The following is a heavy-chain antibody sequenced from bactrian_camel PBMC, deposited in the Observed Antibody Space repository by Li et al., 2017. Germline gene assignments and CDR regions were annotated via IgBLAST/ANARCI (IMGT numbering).Heavy chain of an antibody. J-gene: IGHJ4*01. CDR1: GHSRGSNC. V-gene: IGHV3S32*01. CDR2: IRRDGGET. Sequence: DVQLVESGGGLVQPGGSLRLSCKVSGHSRGSNCVGWYRLPPGRAPAEREGIAAIRRDGGETWYAASVKGRFTISRGNAKNTVYLQMNSLKPEDTAVYYCVRDLFADNYRGQGTQVTVS. D-gene: IGHD1*01. CDR3: VRDLFADNY.